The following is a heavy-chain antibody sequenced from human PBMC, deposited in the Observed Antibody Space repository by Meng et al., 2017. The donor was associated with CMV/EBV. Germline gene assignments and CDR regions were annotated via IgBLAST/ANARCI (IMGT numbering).Heavy chain of an antibody. J-gene: IGHJ5*02. Sequence: GESLKISCAASGFILSDYAMHWVRQAPGKGLEWVSVIDTGATRTYYADSVKGRFIVTREDFKNTLFLQMNSLRAEDTAVYYCAKDLSFGYSSGVFDPWGQGTLVTVSS. CDR3: AKDLSFGYSSGVFDP. CDR2: IDTGATRT. V-gene: IGHV3-23*03. CDR1: GFILSDYA. D-gene: IGHD5-18*01.